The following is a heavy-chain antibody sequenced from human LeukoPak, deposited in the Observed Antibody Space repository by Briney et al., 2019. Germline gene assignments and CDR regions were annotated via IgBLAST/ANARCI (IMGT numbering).Heavy chain of an antibody. V-gene: IGHV3-74*01. J-gene: IGHJ5*01. CDR2: IQTDGST. CDR3: ARGLHWNDFNWFDS. CDR1: GFTSTNFW. D-gene: IGHD1-1*01. Sequence: GGSLPLSCAASGFTSTNFWMNWVRQTPGKGLIWVSRIQTDGSTRYAESVKGRFTISRDNAKNTVYLQMNTLSAEDTAIYYCARGLHWNDFNWFDSWGQGTLVTVSS.